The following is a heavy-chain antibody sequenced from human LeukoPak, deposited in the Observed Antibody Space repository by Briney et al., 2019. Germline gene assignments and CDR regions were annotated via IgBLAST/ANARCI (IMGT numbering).Heavy chain of an antibody. CDR3: AKNNGCFQLGD. CDR2: GKEDETEK. CDR1: GYALRNDW. V-gene: IGHV3-7*01. Sequence: GGSLRLSCVVSGYALRNDWMVWVRRAPGKGLEWVATGKEDETEKDYVDSVRGRFTIFTDNAKNSLYLQMNSLRPEDTAVYYCAKNNGCFQLGDWGQGTLVTVSS. D-gene: IGHD1-26*01. J-gene: IGHJ4*02.